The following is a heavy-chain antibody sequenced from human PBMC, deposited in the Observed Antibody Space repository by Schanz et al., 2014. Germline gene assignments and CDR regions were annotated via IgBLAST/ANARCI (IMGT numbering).Heavy chain of an antibody. CDR2: IYASGAT. J-gene: IGHJ4*02. V-gene: IGHV3-66*01. D-gene: IGHD3-22*01. CDR1: GFTVSSDH. Sequence: EVQLVESGGGFVQPGGSLGLSCVVSGFTVSSDHMSWVRQAPGKGLEWVSTIYASGATYYADSVKRRFTISRDNSKNTLYLQRNSLRAEDTAVYYCAKDPSHGGYDDYFDYWGQGTLVTVSS. CDR3: AKDPSHGGYDDYFDY.